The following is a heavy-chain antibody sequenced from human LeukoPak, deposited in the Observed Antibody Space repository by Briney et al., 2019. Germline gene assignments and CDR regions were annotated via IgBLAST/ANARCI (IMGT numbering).Heavy chain of an antibody. Sequence: SVKVSGKASGGTFSSYAISWVRQAPGQGLEWMGRIIPILGIANYAQKFQGRVTITADKSTSTAYMELSSLRSEDKAVYYCATINTVTSRGWSDVWGQGTTVTVSS. D-gene: IGHD4-17*01. CDR2: IIPILGIA. CDR3: ATINTVTSRGWSDV. J-gene: IGHJ6*01. V-gene: IGHV1-69*04. CDR1: GGTFSSYA.